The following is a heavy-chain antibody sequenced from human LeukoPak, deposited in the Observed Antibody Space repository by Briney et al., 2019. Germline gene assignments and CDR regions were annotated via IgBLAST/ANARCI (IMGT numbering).Heavy chain of an antibody. V-gene: IGHV1-46*01. J-gene: IGHJ6*02. CDR2: INPSGGST. D-gene: IGHD3-3*01. Sequence: ASVKVSCKASGYTFTSYYMHWVRQAPGQGLEWMGIINPSGGSTSYAQKFQGRVTMTRDTSTSTVYMELSSLRSEDTAVYYCARITIFGVVTPPYYGMDVWGQGTTVTVSS. CDR1: GYTFTSYY. CDR3: ARITIFGVVTPPYYGMDV.